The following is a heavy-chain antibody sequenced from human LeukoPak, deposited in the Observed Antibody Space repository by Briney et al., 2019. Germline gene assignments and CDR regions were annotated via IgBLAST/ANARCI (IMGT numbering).Heavy chain of an antibody. CDR3: ARLHYYDSSGYYYYFDY. V-gene: IGHV4-39*01. CDR2: IYYSGST. Sequence: PSETLSLTCTVSGGSISSSSYYWGWIRQPPGKGLEWIGSIYYSGSTYYNPSLKSRVTISVDTSKNKFSLKLSSVTAADTAVYYCARLHYYDSSGYYYYFDYWGQGTLVTVSS. D-gene: IGHD3-22*01. CDR1: GGSISSSSYY. J-gene: IGHJ4*02.